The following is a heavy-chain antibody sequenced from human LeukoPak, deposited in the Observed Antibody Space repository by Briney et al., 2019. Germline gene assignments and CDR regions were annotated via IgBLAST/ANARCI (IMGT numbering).Heavy chain of an antibody. CDR1: GFTFSSYA. CDR2: ISYDGSNK. J-gene: IGHJ6*02. V-gene: IGHV3-30-3*01. CDR3: ARSDV. Sequence: PGGSLRLPCAASGFTFSSYAMHWVRQAPGKGLEWVAVISYDGSNKYYADSVKGRFTISRDNSKNTLYLQMNSLRAEDTAVYYCARSDVWGQGTTVTVSS.